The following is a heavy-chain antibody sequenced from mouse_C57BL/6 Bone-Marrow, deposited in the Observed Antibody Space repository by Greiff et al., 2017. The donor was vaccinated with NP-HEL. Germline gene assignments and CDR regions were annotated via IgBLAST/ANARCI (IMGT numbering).Heavy chain of an antibody. J-gene: IGHJ4*01. CDR2: IWAGGST. Sequence: VMLVESGPGLVAPSQSLSITCTVSGFSLTSYGVHWVRQPPGKGLEWLGVIWAGGSTKYNSALMSRLSISKDNSKSQVFLKMNSLQTDDTAMYDCASLTTVGGMDYWGQGTSVTVSS. CDR1: GFSLTSYG. D-gene: IGHD1-1*01. V-gene: IGHV2-9*02. CDR3: ASLTTVGGMDY.